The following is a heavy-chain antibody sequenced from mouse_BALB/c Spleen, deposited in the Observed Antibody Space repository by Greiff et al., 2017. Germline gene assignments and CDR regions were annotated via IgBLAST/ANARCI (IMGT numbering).Heavy chain of an antibody. CDR1: GYSITSGYY. V-gene: IGHV3-6*02. Sequence: VQLKESGPGLVKPSQSLSLTCSVTGYSITSGYYWNWIRQFPGNKLEWMGYISYDGSNNYNPSLKNRISITRDTSKNQFFLKLNSVTTEDTATYYCARVGGNYCDYWGQGTTLTVSS. CDR2: ISYDGSN. CDR3: ARVGGNYCDY. J-gene: IGHJ2*01.